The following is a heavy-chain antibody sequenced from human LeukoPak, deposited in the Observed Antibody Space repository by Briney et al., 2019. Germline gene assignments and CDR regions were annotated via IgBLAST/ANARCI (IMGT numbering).Heavy chain of an antibody. CDR2: IIPIFGTA. J-gene: IGHJ6*03. CDR3: ARDTRADCSGGSCYPLYYYYYMDV. CDR1: GGTFSSYA. V-gene: IGHV1-69*05. Sequence: ASVKVSCKASGGTFSSYAISWVRQAPGQGLEWMERIIPIFGTANYAQKFQGRVTITTDESTSTAYMELSSLRSEDTAVYYCARDTRADCSGGSCYPLYYYYYMDVWGKGTTVTVSS. D-gene: IGHD2-15*01.